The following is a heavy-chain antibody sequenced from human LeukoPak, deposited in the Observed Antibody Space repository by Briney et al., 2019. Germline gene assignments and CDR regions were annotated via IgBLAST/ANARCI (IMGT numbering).Heavy chain of an antibody. CDR2: ISAYNGNT. J-gene: IGHJ4*02. Sequence: ASVKVSCKASGYTFTSYGISWVRQAPGQGLEWMGWISAYNGNTNYAQKLQGRVTMTTDTSTSTAYMELRSLRSDDTAVYYCARNRLAAASTLGPSACWGQGTLVTVSS. V-gene: IGHV1-18*01. CDR3: ARNRLAAASTLGPSAC. D-gene: IGHD6-13*01. CDR1: GYTFTSYG.